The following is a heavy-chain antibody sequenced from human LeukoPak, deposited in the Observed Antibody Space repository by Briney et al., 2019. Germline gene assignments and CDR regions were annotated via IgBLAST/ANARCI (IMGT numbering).Heavy chain of an antibody. Sequence: GESLRLSGAASGFTFSSYGMHWVRQAPGKGLEWVAVISHDGSNKYYADSVKGRFTISRDNSKNTLYLQMNSLRAEDTAVYYCATPFGGISIAARPGYFDYWGQGTLVTVSS. CDR3: ATPFGGISIAARPGYFDY. D-gene: IGHD6-6*01. CDR2: ISHDGSNK. J-gene: IGHJ4*02. V-gene: IGHV3-30*03. CDR1: GFTFSSYG.